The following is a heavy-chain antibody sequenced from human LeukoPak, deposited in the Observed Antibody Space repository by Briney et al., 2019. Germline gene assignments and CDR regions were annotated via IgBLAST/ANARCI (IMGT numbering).Heavy chain of an antibody. J-gene: IGHJ4*02. CDR2: INPNSGGT. CDR1: GYTFTGYY. CDR3: VRDTHYYDSSSQDY. D-gene: IGHD3-22*01. Sequence: ASVKVSCKASGYTFTGYYMHWVRQAPGQGLEWMGWINPNSGGTNYAQKFQGRVTMTRDTSISTAYMELSRLRSDDTAVYYCVRDTHYYDSSSQDYWGQGTLVTVSS. V-gene: IGHV1-2*02.